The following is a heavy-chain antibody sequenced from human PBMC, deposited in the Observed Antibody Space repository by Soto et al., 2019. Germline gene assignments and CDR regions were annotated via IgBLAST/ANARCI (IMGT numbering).Heavy chain of an antibody. J-gene: IGHJ3*02. CDR3: ARGNSGAFDI. Sequence: QVQLVQSGAEVKKPGASVKVSCKASGYTLTTYSMHWVRQAPGQRLEWMGWMNPLNGDTKYSQRFQGRLTIIRDTSASTAYMELSSLRSEDTGIYYCARGNSGAFDIWGKGTMVTVSS. CDR2: MNPLNGDT. D-gene: IGHD6-19*01. CDR1: GYTLTTYS. V-gene: IGHV1-3*01.